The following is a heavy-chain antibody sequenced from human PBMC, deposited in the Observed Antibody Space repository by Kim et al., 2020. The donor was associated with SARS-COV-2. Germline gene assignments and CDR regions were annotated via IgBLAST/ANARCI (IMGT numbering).Heavy chain of an antibody. CDR2: INPSGGST. Sequence: ASVKVSCKASGYTFTSYYMHWVRQAPGQGLEWMGIINPSGGSTSYAQKFQGRVTMTRDTSTSTVYMELSSLRTEDTAVYYCARGTIFGVDLTGLGWFDPWGQETLVPFSS. J-gene: IGHJ5*02. CDR3: ARGTIFGVDLTGLGWFDP. V-gene: IGHV1-46*01. D-gene: IGHD3-3*01. CDR1: GYTFTSYY.